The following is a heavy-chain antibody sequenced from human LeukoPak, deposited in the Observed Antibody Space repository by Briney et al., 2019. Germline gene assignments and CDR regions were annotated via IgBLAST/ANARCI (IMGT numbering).Heavy chain of an antibody. CDR3: ARVGVGTVAGNYFDD. CDR1: GFPVSSSY. V-gene: IGHV3-53*04. Sequence: GGSLRLSCTASGFPVSSSYMTWVRQAPGKGLQWVSLIYGGGDTFYADFVKGRFTISRHNFENTLYLQMNNLRAEDTAVYYCARVGVGTVAGNYFDDWGQGTLVTVSS. CDR2: IYGGGDT. D-gene: IGHD6-19*01. J-gene: IGHJ4*02.